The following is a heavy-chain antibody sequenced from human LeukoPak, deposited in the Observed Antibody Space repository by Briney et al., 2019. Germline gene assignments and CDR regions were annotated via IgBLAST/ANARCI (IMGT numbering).Heavy chain of an antibody. CDR3: ARHQYYDSRGSHYYSYYYMDA. Sequence: SETLSLTCAVSGDSISSVYYWGWIRPPPGKGLEWVGTIYHSGTSYYNPSLKSRVTISLDTSKNQFSLKLSSATAADTAVYYCARHQYYDSRGSHYYSYYYMDAWGKGTTVTVSS. CDR1: GDSISSVYY. J-gene: IGHJ6*03. V-gene: IGHV4-38-2*01. CDR2: IYHSGTS. D-gene: IGHD3-22*01.